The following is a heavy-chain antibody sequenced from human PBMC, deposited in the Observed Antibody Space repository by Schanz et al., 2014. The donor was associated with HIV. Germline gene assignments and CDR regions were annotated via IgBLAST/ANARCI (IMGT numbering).Heavy chain of an antibody. J-gene: IGHJ5*02. CDR3: ARDLGGDFWSAQGGFDP. Sequence: EVQVVESGGGLVKPGRSLRLSCAGSGFFFYDYTMNWVRQAPGKGLDWVSTISGSDGDTYYADSVRGRITISRDNSKNTLYLQMNSLRADDTAVYYCARDLGGDFWSAQGGFDPWGQGTLVTVSS. CDR1: GFFFYDYT. D-gene: IGHD3-3*01. CDR2: ISGSDGDT. V-gene: IGHV3-23*04.